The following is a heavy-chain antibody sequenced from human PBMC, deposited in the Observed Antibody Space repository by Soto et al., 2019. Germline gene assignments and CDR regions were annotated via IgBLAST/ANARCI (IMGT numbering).Heavy chain of an antibody. CDR3: TTDLGEATVTWNYYYGMDV. CDR2: IKSKTDGGTT. CDR1: GFTFSNAW. D-gene: IGHD4-4*01. Sequence: LRLSCAASGFTFSNAWMSWVRQAPGKGLEWVGRIKSKTDGGTTDYAAPVKGRFTISRDDSKNTLYLQMNSLKTEDTAVYYCTTDLGEATVTWNYYYGMDVWGQGTTVTVS. V-gene: IGHV3-15*01. J-gene: IGHJ6*02.